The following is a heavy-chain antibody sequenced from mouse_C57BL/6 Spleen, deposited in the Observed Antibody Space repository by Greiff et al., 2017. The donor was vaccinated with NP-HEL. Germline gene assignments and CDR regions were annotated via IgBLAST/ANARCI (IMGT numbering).Heavy chain of an antibody. V-gene: IGHV3-6*01. J-gene: IGHJ1*03. CDR1: GYSITSGYY. Sequence: ESGPGLVKPSQSLSLTCSVTGYSITSGYYWNWIRQFPGNKLEWMGYISYDGSNNYNPSLKNRISITRDTSKNQFFLKLNSVTTEDTATYYCASYYDGYYGYFDVWGTGTTVTVSS. D-gene: IGHD2-3*01. CDR3: ASYYDGYYGYFDV. CDR2: ISYDGSN.